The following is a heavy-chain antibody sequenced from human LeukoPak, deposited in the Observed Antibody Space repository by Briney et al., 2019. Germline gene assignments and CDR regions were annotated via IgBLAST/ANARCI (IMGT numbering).Heavy chain of an antibody. CDR3: ARDMRERPRFDY. CDR1: GGSISSSSYY. D-gene: IGHD1-1*01. J-gene: IGHJ4*02. CDR2: IYYSGST. Sequence: PSETLSLTCTVSGGSISSSSYYWGWIRQPPGKGLEWIGSIYYSGSTYYNPSLKSRVTISVDTSKNQFSLKLSSVTAADTAVYYCARDMRERPRFDYWGQGTLVTVSS. V-gene: IGHV4-39*07.